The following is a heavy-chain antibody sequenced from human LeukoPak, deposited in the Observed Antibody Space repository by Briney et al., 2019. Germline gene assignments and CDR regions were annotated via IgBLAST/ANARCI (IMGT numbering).Heavy chain of an antibody. J-gene: IGHJ4*02. CDR1: GFTFSTYS. D-gene: IGHD1-26*01. CDR3: ARDGVAELMSALDY. Sequence: GGSLRLSCAASGFTFSTYSMHWVRQAPGKGLEWVAIISYDGSKKYYADSVKGRFTISRDNSKNTLFLQMNSLRAEDTAVYYCARDGVAELMSALDYWGQGILVTVSS. CDR2: ISYDGSKK. V-gene: IGHV3-30*04.